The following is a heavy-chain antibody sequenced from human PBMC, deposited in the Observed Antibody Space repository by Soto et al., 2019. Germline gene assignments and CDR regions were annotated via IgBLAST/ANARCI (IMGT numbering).Heavy chain of an antibody. CDR1: GGSISSSSYY. J-gene: IGHJ4*02. V-gene: IGHV4-39*01. CDR3: ARRRDKGDY. Sequence: QLQLQESGPGLVKPSETLSLTCTVSGGSISSSSYYWGWIRQPPGKGLEWIGSIYYSGSTYYNPSLKSRVTIAAHTSQHQFPLKLSSVTAADTAVYYCARRRDKGDYWGQGTLVTVSS. CDR2: IYYSGST.